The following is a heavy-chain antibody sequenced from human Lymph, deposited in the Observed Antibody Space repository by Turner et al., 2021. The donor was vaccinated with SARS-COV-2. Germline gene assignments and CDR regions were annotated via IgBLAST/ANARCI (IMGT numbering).Heavy chain of an antibody. Sequence: EVQLLESGGGLVQPGGSLRLSCAASGFTFSSYAMSWVRQAPGKGLEWVSGISGSGYSTYYADSVKGRFTISRDNSKNTLYLQMNSLRVEDTAVYYCAKNEMAMIVLVITLFDYWGQGTLVTVSS. CDR2: ISGSGYST. D-gene: IGHD3-22*01. J-gene: IGHJ4*02. CDR3: AKNEMAMIVLVITLFDY. CDR1: GFTFSSYA. V-gene: IGHV3-23*01.